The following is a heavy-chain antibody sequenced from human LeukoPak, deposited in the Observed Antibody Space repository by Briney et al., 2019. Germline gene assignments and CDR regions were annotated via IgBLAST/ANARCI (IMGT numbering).Heavy chain of an antibody. CDR3: ARGKLTFFGTYYFDY. V-gene: IGHV1-18*01. CDR1: GYTFTSYG. J-gene: IGHJ4*02. Sequence: ASVKVSCKASGYTFTSYGISWVRQVPGQGLEWMGWISAYNGNTNYAQKLQGRVTMTTDTSTSTAYMELSSLRSEDTAVYYCARGKLTFFGTYYFDYWGQGTLVTVSS. D-gene: IGHD3-10*01. CDR2: ISAYNGNT.